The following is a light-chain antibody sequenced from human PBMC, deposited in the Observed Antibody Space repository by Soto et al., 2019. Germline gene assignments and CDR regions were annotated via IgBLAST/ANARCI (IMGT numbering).Light chain of an antibody. Sequence: DIQMTQSPSSLSASVGDRVTITCRASQSISSYLNWYQQKPGKAPKLLIYAASSLQSGVPSRFSGSGSGTDVTLTLSSLQPGDFAPYYCQQSCSPPSYGHGTMVEMK. CDR2: AAS. CDR1: QSISSY. CDR3: QQSCSPPS. J-gene: IGKJ1*01. V-gene: IGKV1-39*01.